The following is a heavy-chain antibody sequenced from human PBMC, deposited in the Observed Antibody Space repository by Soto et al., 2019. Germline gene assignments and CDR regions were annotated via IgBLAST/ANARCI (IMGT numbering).Heavy chain of an antibody. CDR3: ARDLPAREIGVLAVAVNY. Sequence: GGSLRLSCAASGFTFSSYSMNWVRQAPGKGLEWVSSISSSSSYIYYADSVKGRFTISRDNAKNSLYLQMNSLRAEDTAVYYCARDLPAREIGVLAVAVNYWGQGTLVTVSS. V-gene: IGHV3-21*01. CDR1: GFTFSSYS. J-gene: IGHJ4*02. D-gene: IGHD6-19*01. CDR2: ISSSSSYI.